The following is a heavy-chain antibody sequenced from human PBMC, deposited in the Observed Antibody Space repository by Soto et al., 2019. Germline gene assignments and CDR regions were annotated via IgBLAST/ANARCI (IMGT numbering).Heavy chain of an antibody. Sequence: QLQLQESGPGLVKPSETLSLTCTVSGGSISSSSYYWGWIRQPPGKGLEWIGSIYYSGSTYYNPSLKSRVTISADTSTTPFSLKLSSVTAADTAVYYCARHEKVGELSRDWFDPWGQGTLVTVSS. CDR2: IYYSGST. CDR1: GGSISSSSYY. CDR3: ARHEKVGELSRDWFDP. D-gene: IGHD3-16*02. J-gene: IGHJ5*02. V-gene: IGHV4-39*01.